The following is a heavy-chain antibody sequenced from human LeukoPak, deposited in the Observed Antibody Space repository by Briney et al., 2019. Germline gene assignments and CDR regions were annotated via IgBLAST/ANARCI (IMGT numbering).Heavy chain of an antibody. CDR1: GGSFSSSTYY. J-gene: IGHJ4*02. V-gene: IGHV4-39*07. D-gene: IGHD1-26*01. CDR3: ASSGSYYYFDC. CDR2: IYYSGST. Sequence: SETLSLTCTVSGGSFSSSTYYWGWIRHPPGKGLEWIGSIYYSGSTYYNPSLKSRVTISVDTSKNQFSLNLSSVTAADTAVYYCASSGSYYYFDCWGQGTLVTVSS.